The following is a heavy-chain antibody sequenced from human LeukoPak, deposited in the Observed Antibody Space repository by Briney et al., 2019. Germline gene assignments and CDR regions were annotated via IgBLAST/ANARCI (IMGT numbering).Heavy chain of an antibody. CDR2: IHYSGST. CDR3: AREDASSWDY. Sequence: SETLSLTCTVSGVSISYYYWSWIRQPPGKGLEWIGYIHYSGSTNYNPSLKSRVTILVDTSKNQFSLKLSSVTAADTAVYYCAREDASSWDYWGQGILVTVSS. V-gene: IGHV4-59*01. CDR1: GVSISYYY. J-gene: IGHJ4*02. D-gene: IGHD6-13*01.